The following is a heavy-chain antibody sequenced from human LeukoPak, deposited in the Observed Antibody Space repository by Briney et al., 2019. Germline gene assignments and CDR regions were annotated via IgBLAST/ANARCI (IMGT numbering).Heavy chain of an antibody. D-gene: IGHD4-11*01. CDR3: ARTPAVTPDY. CDR1: AYSFTSYW. V-gene: IGHV5-10-1*01. CDR2: IDPSDSYT. J-gene: IGHJ4*02. Sequence: GESLKISCKGSAYSFTSYWISWVRQMPGEGLEWMGRIDPSDSYTNYSPSFQGHVTISADKSISTAYLQWSSLKASDTAMYYCARTPAVTPDYWGQGTLVTVSS.